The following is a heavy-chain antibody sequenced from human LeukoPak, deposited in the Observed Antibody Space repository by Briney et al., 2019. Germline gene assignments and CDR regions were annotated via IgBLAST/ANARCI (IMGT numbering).Heavy chain of an antibody. J-gene: IGHJ4*02. Sequence: GRSLRLSCAASGFTFSSYSMNWVRQAPGKGLEWVSSITRASIYIYYADSVKGRFTISRDNAKNSLYLQVNSLRAEDTALYYCAKDFVGTGNFRGGDYWGQGTLVTVSS. CDR1: GFTFSSYS. D-gene: IGHD1-1*01. V-gene: IGHV3-21*04. CDR2: ITRASIYI. CDR3: AKDFVGTGNFRGGDY.